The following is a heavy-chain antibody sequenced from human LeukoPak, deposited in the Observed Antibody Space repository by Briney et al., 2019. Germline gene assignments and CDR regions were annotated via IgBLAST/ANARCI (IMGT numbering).Heavy chain of an antibody. V-gene: IGHV3-74*03. CDR2: ITDDATT. D-gene: IGHD1-26*01. CDR1: GFTFSSAW. J-gene: IGHJ4*02. CDR3: VRDRVGPDY. Sequence: GGSLRLSCAACGFTFSSAWMHWVRQAPGTGLVWVSRITDDATTTYADSVKGRFTISRDNAKNTLYLQMNSLRAEDTAVYYCVRDRVGPDYWGQGTLVTVSS.